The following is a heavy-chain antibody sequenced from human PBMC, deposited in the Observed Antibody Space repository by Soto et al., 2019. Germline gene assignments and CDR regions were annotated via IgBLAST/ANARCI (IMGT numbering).Heavy chain of an antibody. D-gene: IGHD3-10*01. J-gene: IGHJ3*01. CDR1: GYSFAGYW. CDR2: IYPGDSDT. V-gene: IGHV5-51*01. Sequence: ESLKISCKGSGYSFAGYWIGWVRQMPGKGLDWMGVIYPGDSDTRYSPSFHGQVTISADKSISTAYLQWSSLKASDTAMYFCARLPGVRGVFDGFNVWGQGTMVTV. CDR3: ARLPGVRGVFDGFNV.